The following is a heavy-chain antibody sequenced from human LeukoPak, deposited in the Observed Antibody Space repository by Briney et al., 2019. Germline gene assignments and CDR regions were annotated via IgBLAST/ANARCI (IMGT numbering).Heavy chain of an antibody. J-gene: IGHJ4*02. D-gene: IGHD3-16*01. CDR1: GYTFTSYG. CDR3: ARGGPAARLITFGGVTDY. CDR2: INAYNGNT. Sequence: ASVKVSCKASGYTFTSYGISWVRQTPGQGLEWMGWINAYNGNTNYAQKLQCRVTMTTDTSTSTAYMELRNLRSDDTAVYYCARGGPAARLITFGGVTDYWGQGTLVTVSS. V-gene: IGHV1-18*01.